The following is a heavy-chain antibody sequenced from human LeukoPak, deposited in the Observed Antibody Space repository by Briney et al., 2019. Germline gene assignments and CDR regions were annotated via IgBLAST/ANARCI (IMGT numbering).Heavy chain of an antibody. CDR3: ARDSSGGYYPDH. D-gene: IGHD3-22*01. CDR1: GFTFSSYN. CDR2: IRYDGSYQ. Sequence: GGSLRLSCAASGFTFSSYNMNWVRQAPGKGLEWVAFIRYDGSYQYYTDSVRGRFTSSRDNSKNTLYLQMNNLRPEDTALYYCARDSSGGYYPDHWGQGTLVTVSS. V-gene: IGHV3-30*04. J-gene: IGHJ4*02.